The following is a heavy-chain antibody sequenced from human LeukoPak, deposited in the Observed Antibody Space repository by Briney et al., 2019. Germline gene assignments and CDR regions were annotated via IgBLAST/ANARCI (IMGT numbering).Heavy chain of an antibody. D-gene: IGHD1/OR15-1a*01. CDR3: AKDRDPQRTPYYCDY. Sequence: GGSLRLSCAASGFTFSSYGMNWVRLAPGKGLAWVSIISYDGSNKYYMDSVKGRFTISRDNSRNTLYLQMNSLRAEDTAVYYCAKDRDPQRTPYYCDYWGQGTLVTVSS. V-gene: IGHV3-30*18. J-gene: IGHJ4*02. CDR1: GFTFSSYG. CDR2: ISYDGSNK.